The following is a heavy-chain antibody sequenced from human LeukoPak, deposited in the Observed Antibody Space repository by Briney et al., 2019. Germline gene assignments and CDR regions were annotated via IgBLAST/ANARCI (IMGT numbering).Heavy chain of an antibody. Sequence: PGGSLRLSCAASGFTFTSYAMHWVRQAPGKGLEWVAVISYDGSIQYYADSVKGRFAISRDNSKNTLYLQVNSLRAEDTAVYYCAKGTMIRQTRGALYYNMDVWGKGTTVTISS. V-gene: IGHV3-30*09. J-gene: IGHJ6*03. CDR1: GFTFTSYA. D-gene: IGHD3-10*01. CDR3: AKGTMIRQTRGALYYNMDV. CDR2: ISYDGSIQ.